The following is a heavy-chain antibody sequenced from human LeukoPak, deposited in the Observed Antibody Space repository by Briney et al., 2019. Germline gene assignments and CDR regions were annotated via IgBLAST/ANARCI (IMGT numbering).Heavy chain of an antibody. J-gene: IGHJ4*02. CDR2: ISISSSYT. CDR3: AAGYGRAEY. D-gene: IGHD5-18*01. Sequence: PGGSLRLSCTGSGFSFREYAMNWLRQAPGEGLEWVSLISISSSYTYNADSVRGRFTTSRDNAKSSLYLQMDGLRVEDTAVYYCAAGYGRAEYWGPGILVSVSS. CDR1: GFSFREYA. V-gene: IGHV3-21*06.